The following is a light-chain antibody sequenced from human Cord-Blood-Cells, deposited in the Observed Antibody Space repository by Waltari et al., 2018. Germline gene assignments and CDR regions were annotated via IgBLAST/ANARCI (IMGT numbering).Light chain of an antibody. CDR2: AAS. J-gene: IGKJ2*01. Sequence: DIQMTQSPSSQSASVGDRVTITCRASQSISSYLNWYQQKPGKAPKLLIYAASSLQSGVPSRFSGSGSGTDFTLTISSLQPEDFATYYCQQSYTFGQGTKLEIK. CDR3: QQSYT. V-gene: IGKV1-39*01. CDR1: QSISSY.